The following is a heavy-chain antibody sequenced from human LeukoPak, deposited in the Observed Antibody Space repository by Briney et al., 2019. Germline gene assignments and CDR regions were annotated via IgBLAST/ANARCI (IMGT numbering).Heavy chain of an antibody. CDR2: INHSGST. CDR1: GGSFSGYY. Sequence: SETLSLTCAVYGGSFSGYYWSWIRQPPGKGLEWIGEINHSGSTNYNPSLKSRVTISVDTSKNQFSLKLSPVTAADTAVYYCARNSIAARPTDLDYWGQGTLVTVSS. V-gene: IGHV4-34*01. CDR3: ARNSIAARPTDLDY. D-gene: IGHD6-6*01. J-gene: IGHJ4*02.